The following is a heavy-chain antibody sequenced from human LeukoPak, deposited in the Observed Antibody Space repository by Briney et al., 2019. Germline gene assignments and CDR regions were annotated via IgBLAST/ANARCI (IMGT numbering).Heavy chain of an antibody. CDR1: GGSISSYY. CDR3: ARHTYGNSEFDY. CDR2: IYYSGST. V-gene: IGHV4-59*08. D-gene: IGHD4-23*01. J-gene: IGHJ4*02. Sequence: PSETLSLTCTVSGGSISSYYWSWIRQPPGKGLEWIRYIYYSGSTNYNPSLKSRVTISVDTSKNQFSLKLSSVTAADTAVYYCARHTYGNSEFDYWGQGTLVTVSS.